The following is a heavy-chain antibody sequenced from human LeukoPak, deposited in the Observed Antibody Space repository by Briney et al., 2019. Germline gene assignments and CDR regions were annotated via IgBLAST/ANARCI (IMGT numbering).Heavy chain of an antibody. Sequence: PSETLSLSCTVSGGSISSYYWNWIRQPAGKGLEWIGRLHSSGSTNYSPSLKSRVTLSLDTSKNQFSLNLSSVTAADTAVYYCARKRLRQNYFDYWGQGILVTVSS. CDR3: ARKRLRQNYFDY. CDR1: GGSISSYY. V-gene: IGHV4-4*07. CDR2: LHSSGST. D-gene: IGHD5/OR15-5a*01. J-gene: IGHJ4*02.